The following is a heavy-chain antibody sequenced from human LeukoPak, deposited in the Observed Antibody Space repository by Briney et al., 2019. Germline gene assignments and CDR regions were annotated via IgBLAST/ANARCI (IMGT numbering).Heavy chain of an antibody. D-gene: IGHD6-13*01. J-gene: IGHJ4*02. CDR1: GGSISSYY. CDR3: ARDLPGIAAAANYFDY. Sequence: SETLSLTCTVSGGSISSYYWSWIRQPPGKGLEWIGYIYYSGSTNYNPSLKSRVTISVDTSKNQFSLKLSSVTAADTAVYYCARDLPGIAAAANYFDYWGQGTLVTVSS. V-gene: IGHV4-59*01. CDR2: IYYSGST.